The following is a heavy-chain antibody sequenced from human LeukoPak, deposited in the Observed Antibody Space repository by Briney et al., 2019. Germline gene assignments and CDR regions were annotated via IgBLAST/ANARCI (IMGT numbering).Heavy chain of an antibody. D-gene: IGHD2-2*01. CDR2: LRHDASKQ. CDR1: GFTFSQSG. Sequence: PGGSLRLPCAASGFTFSQSGMHWVRQAPGKGLEWVAFLRHDASKQYYADSVKGRFTISRDTSQNMLYLRMNSLRVDDTAVYYCAKGSPWSTAPAGVDFWAQGTLVTVSS. V-gene: IGHV3-30*02. CDR3: AKGSPWSTAPAGVDF. J-gene: IGHJ4*02.